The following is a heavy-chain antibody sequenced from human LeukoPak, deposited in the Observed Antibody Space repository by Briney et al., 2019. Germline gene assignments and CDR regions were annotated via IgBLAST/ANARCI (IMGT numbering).Heavy chain of an antibody. CDR1: GFTFSSYS. CDR3: ARDSYQDYYGRFDP. J-gene: IGHJ5*02. CDR2: ISSSSSYI. V-gene: IGHV3-21*01. Sequence: PGGSLRLSCAASGFTFSSYSMNWVRQAPGKGLEWVSSISSSSSYIYYADSVKGRFTISRDNAKNSLYLQMNSLRAGDTAVYYCARDSYQDYYGRFDPWGQGTLVIVSS. D-gene: IGHD3-10*01.